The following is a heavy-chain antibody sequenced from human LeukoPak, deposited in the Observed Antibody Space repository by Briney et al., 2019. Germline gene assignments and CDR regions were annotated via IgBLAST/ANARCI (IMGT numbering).Heavy chain of an antibody. J-gene: IGHJ6*03. CDR3: ARANRVTMIVSKYYYYYYMDV. V-gene: IGHV1-46*01. CDR1: GYTFTSYY. D-gene: IGHD3-22*01. Sequence: ASVKVSCKASGYTFTSYYMHWVRQAPGQGLEWMGIINPSGGSTSYAQKFQGRVTMTRDTSTSTVYMELSSLRSEDTAVYYCARANRVTMIVSKYYYYYYMDVWGKGTTVTVSS. CDR2: INPSGGST.